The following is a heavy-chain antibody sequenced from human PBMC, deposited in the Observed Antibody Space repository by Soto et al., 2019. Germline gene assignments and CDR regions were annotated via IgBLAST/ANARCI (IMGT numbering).Heavy chain of an antibody. CDR2: IFYSGST. D-gene: IGHD4-17*01. CDR1: GGSVSSSY. J-gene: IGHJ2*01. Sequence: QVHLQESGPGLVKPSETLSLTCTVSGGSVSSSYWSWIRQPPGKGLEWSGYIFYSGSTNYNPALRSLVTIPVDTSHNHFSLNLSSVTAADTAVYYCARSSGGDGCYFNLWGRGTLVTVSS. V-gene: IGHV4-59*02. CDR3: ARSSGGDGCYFNL.